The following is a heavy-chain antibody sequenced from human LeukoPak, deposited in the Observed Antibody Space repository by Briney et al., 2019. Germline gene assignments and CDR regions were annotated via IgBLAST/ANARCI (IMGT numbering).Heavy chain of an antibody. CDR1: GFTFSSHW. V-gene: IGHV3-30-3*01. J-gene: IGHJ4*02. D-gene: IGHD3-10*01. Sequence: GGSLRLSCAASGFTFSSHWMSWVRQAPGKGLEWVAVISYDGSNKYYADSVKGRFTISRDNSKNTLYLQMNSLRAEDTAVYYCAREGAMVRGVINFDYWGQGTLVTVSS. CDR3: AREGAMVRGVINFDY. CDR2: ISYDGSNK.